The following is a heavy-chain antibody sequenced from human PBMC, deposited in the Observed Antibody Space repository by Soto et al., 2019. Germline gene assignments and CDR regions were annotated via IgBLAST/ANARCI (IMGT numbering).Heavy chain of an antibody. CDR3: AHTPLTMVRGVIGPLIRCSEFDP. CDR2: IYWDDDK. V-gene: IGHV2-5*02. CDR1: GFSLSTSGVG. Sequence: QITLKESGPTLVKPTQTLTLTCTFSGFSLSTSGVGVGWIRQPPGKALEWLALIYWDDDKRYSPSLKSRLTITKDTSKNHVVLTMTNMDPVDTATYYCAHTPLTMVRGVIGPLIRCSEFDPWGQGTLVTVSS. J-gene: IGHJ5*02. D-gene: IGHD3-10*01.